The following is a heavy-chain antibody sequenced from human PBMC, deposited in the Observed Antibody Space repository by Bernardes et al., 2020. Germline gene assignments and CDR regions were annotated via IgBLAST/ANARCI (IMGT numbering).Heavy chain of an antibody. Sequence: ASVKVSCKASGYTFTSYGISWVRQAPGQGLEWMGWISAYNGNTNYAQKLQGRVTMTTDTSTSTAYMELRSLRSDDTAVYYCAIAWQWPGLGDAFDIWGQGTMVTVSS. CDR2: ISAYNGNT. D-gene: IGHD6-19*01. CDR1: GYTFTSYG. V-gene: IGHV1-18*01. CDR3: AIAWQWPGLGDAFDI. J-gene: IGHJ3*02.